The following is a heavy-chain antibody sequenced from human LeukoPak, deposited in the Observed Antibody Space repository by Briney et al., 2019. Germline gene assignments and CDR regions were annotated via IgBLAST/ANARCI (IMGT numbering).Heavy chain of an antibody. J-gene: IGHJ4*02. D-gene: IGHD6-19*01. CDR1: GDSVSSGSYY. CDR3: ARLSGWYYFDY. V-gene: IGHV4-61*01. CDR2: IYYSGST. Sequence: PSETLSLTCTVSGDSVSSGSYYWTWIRQPPGKGLEWIGYIYYSGSTNYNPSLESRVTISVDTSKNQFSLKLSSVTAADTAVYYCARLSGWYYFDYWGQGTLVTVSS.